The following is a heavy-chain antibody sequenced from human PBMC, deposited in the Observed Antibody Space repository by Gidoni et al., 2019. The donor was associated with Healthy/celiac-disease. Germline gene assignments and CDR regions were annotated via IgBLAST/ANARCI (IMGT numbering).Heavy chain of an antibody. D-gene: IGHD6-19*01. J-gene: IGHJ3*02. CDR1: GFTFSSYA. Sequence: EVQLLESGGGLVQPGGSLRLSCAASGFTFSSYAMSWVRQAPGKGLEWVSAISGSGGSTYYADSVKGRFTISRDNSKNTLYLQMNSLRAEDTAVYYCAKQKALRSSGWDDAFDIWGQGTMVTVSS. CDR3: AKQKALRSSGWDDAFDI. CDR2: ISGSGGST. V-gene: IGHV3-23*01.